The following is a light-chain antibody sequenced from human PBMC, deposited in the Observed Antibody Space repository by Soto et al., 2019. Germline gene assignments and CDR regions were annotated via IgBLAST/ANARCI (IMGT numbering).Light chain of an antibody. J-gene: IGKJ2*01. CDR2: DAS. CDR3: QQYGSSPPYT. CDR1: QSVSSY. V-gene: IGKV3-11*01. Sequence: EIVLTQSPATLSLSPGERATLPCRASQSVSSYLAWYQQKPGQAPRLLIYDASNRATGIPARFSGSGSGTDFTLTISSLEPEDFAVYYCQQYGSSPPYTFGQGTKLEIK.